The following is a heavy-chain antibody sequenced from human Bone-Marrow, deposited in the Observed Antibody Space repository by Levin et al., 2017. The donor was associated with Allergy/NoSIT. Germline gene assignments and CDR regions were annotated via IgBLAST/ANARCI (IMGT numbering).Heavy chain of an antibody. D-gene: IGHD2-2*01. CDR2: IYWDDDK. V-gene: IGHV2-5*02. CDR1: GFSLSTSGVG. Sequence: SGPTLVKPTQTLTLTCTFSGFSLSTSGVGVGWIRQPPGKALEWLALIYWDDDKRYSPSLKSRLTIPKDTSKTQVVLTMTNMDHVDTATYYCEDRRDIVVVPAATTRDNWCDPWGQGTLVTVSS. J-gene: IGHJ5*02. CDR3: EDRRDIVVVPAATTRDNWCDP.